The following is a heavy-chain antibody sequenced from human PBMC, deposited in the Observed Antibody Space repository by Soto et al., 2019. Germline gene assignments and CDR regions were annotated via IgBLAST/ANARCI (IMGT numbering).Heavy chain of an antibody. CDR3: ARRIVGANIDY. J-gene: IGHJ4*02. Sequence: SETLSLTCAVSGGSISSSNWWSWVRQPPGKGLEWIGEIYHSGSTNYNPSLKSRVTISVDTSKNQFSLKLSSVTAADTAVYYCARRIVGANIDYWGQGTLVTVSS. D-gene: IGHD1-26*01. CDR1: GGSISSSNW. V-gene: IGHV4-4*02. CDR2: IYHSGST.